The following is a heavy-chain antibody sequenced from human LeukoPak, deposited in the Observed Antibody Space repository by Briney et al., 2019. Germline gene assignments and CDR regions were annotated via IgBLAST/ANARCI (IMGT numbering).Heavy chain of an antibody. CDR2: IYHSGST. V-gene: IGHV4-38-2*01. Sequence: PSETLSLTCAVSGYSISSGYYWGWIRQPPGKGLEWIGSIYHSGSTYYNPSLKSRVTISVDTSKNQFSLKLSSVTAADTAVYYCASLWFGEFYYFDYWGQGTLVTVSS. J-gene: IGHJ4*02. CDR3: ASLWFGEFYYFDY. D-gene: IGHD3-10*01. CDR1: GYSISSGYY.